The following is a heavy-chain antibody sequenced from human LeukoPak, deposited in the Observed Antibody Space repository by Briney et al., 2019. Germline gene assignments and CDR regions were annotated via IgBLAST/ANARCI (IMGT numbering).Heavy chain of an antibody. CDR2: IYSGGST. D-gene: IGHD3-10*01. V-gene: IGHV3-53*01. J-gene: IGHJ4*02. Sequence: GGSLRLSSAASGFTVSSNYMSWVRQAPGMGLEWVSVIYSGGSTYYADSVKGRFTISRDNAKNSLYLQMNSLRAEDTAVYYCAREYYYGSGSYDYWGQGTLVTVSS. CDR3: AREYYYGSGSYDY. CDR1: GFTVSSNY.